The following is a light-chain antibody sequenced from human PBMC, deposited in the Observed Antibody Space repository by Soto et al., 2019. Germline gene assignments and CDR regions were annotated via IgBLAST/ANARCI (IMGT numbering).Light chain of an antibody. V-gene: IGKV1-27*01. CDR1: QGISNY. CDR2: AAS. J-gene: IGKJ1*01. Sequence: DIEMTQSPSSLSASVGDRVTITCRASQGISNYLACYQQRPGKVPKLLIYAASTLQSGAPSRFSGSGSGTDFTLTISSLQPEDVATYYCQKYDSAPWTFGQGTEVEIK. CDR3: QKYDSAPWT.